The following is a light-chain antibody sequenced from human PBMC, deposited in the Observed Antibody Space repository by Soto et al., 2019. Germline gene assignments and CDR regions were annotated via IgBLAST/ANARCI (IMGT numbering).Light chain of an antibody. CDR3: ISYTGSSASYV. Sequence: QSALTQPASVSGSPGQSITVSCTGTSSDVGDYTHVAWYQQHPGKVPKLVIYEVTNRPSGVASRFSGSKSGNTASLTSSGLQAEDEADYYCISYTGSSASYVFGTGTKLTVL. J-gene: IGLJ1*01. V-gene: IGLV2-14*01. CDR2: EVT. CDR1: SSDVGDYTH.